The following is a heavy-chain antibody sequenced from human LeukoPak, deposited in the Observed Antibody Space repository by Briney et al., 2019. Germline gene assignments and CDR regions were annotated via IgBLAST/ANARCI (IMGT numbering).Heavy chain of an antibody. CDR1: GFSFGGYG. Sequence: GTSLRLSCVASGFSFGGYGMNWVRQAPGKGLELVAVIWYNGKNKYYSDSVKGRFTISRDTSKNTLYLQMNSLRAEDTAVYYCARDLGGCTNGLCSYYFDYWGQGTLVTVSS. J-gene: IGHJ4*02. CDR3: ARDLGGCTNGLCSYYFDY. V-gene: IGHV3-33*01. D-gene: IGHD2-8*01. CDR2: IWYNGKNK.